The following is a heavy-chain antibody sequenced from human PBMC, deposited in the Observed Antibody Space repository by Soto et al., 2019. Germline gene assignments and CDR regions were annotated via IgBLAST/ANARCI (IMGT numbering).Heavy chain of an antibody. J-gene: IGHJ4*02. D-gene: IGHD3-10*01. Sequence: SVTCTVSVGSITYGAYSWIWIRQTPGKGLEWIGYINHLETTFYNPSFESRLTLSIDRTKNQFSLNLKSMSAADRAVYFCARGGGFDSFDYWGQGILVTVSS. V-gene: IGHV4-30-2*01. CDR2: INHLETT. CDR1: VGSITYGAYS. CDR3: ARGGGFDSFDY.